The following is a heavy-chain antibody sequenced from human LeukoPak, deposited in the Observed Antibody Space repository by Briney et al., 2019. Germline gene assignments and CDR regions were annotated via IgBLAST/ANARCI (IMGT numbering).Heavy chain of an antibody. J-gene: IGHJ4*02. CDR2: IYYSGST. V-gene: IGHV4-59*08. CDR1: GGSISSYY. D-gene: IGHD3-10*01. Sequence: SETLSLTCTVSGGSISSYYWSWIRQPPGKGLEWIGYIYYSGSTNYNRSLKSRVTISVDTSKNQFSLKLSSVTAADTAVYYCAKHYMGSYNNRGLDSWGQGTLVTVSS. CDR3: AKHYMGSYNNRGLDS.